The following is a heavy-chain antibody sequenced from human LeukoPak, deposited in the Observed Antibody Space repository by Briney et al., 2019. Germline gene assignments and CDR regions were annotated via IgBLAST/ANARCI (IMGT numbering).Heavy chain of an antibody. J-gene: IGHJ4*02. V-gene: IGHV3-33*01. Sequence: GGSLRLSCAASGFTFSNYGMHWVRQAPGKGLEWVAVIWYDGSKKYHADSVKGRFTISRDNSKNTLNLRMNSLRVEDTAVYCCAAYYYDSSGYDLRFYWGQGTLVTVSS. CDR3: AAYYYDSSGYDLRFY. D-gene: IGHD3-22*01. CDR2: IWYDGSKK. CDR1: GFTFSNYG.